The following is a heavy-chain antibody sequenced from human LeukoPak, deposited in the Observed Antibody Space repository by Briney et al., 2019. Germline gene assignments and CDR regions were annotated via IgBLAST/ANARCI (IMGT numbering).Heavy chain of an antibody. V-gene: IGHV3-21*01. CDR1: GFTFSSYT. D-gene: IGHD6-13*01. J-gene: IGHJ6*02. Sequence: PGGSLRLSCAASGFTFSSYTMNWVRQAPGKGLEWVSSISTSSSYIYYADSMKGRFTISRDNAKNSLYLQMNSLRAEDTAVYYCARVLFSGYSSRKEHFYYYGMDVWGQGTTVNVSS. CDR3: ARVLFSGYSSRKEHFYYYGMDV. CDR2: ISTSSSYI.